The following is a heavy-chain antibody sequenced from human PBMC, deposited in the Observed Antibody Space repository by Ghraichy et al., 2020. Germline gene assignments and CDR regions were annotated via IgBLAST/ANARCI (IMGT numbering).Heavy chain of an antibody. D-gene: IGHD3-3*01. CDR2: IYYSGTT. CDR3: ARVPTMFGVAPWGMDI. J-gene: IGHJ6*02. Sequence: SETLSLTCTVSGASISGFYWSWIRQPPGRGLEWIGHIYYSGTTNYSPSLKSRLTLSVDRSQNLVSLRLSSMTSADTVVYYCARVPTMFGVAPWGMDIWGQGTTVTFS. CDR1: GASISGFY. V-gene: IGHV4-59*01.